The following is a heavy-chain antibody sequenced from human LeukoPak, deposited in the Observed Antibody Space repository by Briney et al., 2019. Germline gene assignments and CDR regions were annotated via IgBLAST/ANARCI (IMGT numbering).Heavy chain of an antibody. Sequence: ASVKVSCKASGYTFIGYYIHWVRQAPGQGLEWMGWINPNSGGTNYAQKFQGRVTMTRDTSISTAYMELNRLTSDDTAVYYCARGSKYDYWGQGALVTVPS. V-gene: IGHV1-2*02. CDR2: INPNSGGT. J-gene: IGHJ4*02. CDR3: ARGSKYDY. CDR1: GYTFIGYY.